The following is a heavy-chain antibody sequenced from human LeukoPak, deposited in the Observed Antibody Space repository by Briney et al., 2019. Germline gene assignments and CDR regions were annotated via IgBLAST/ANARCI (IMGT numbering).Heavy chain of an antibody. CDR2: ISGSGGAT. D-gene: IGHD1-26*01. Sequence: GSLRLSCAASGFTFYNSGMGWVRQAPGKGLEWVSAISGSGGATYYADSVKGRFTVSRDDSKNTLYLQMNSLRAEDTAVYYCAIEQWELKYWGQGTLVTVSP. CDR1: GFTFYNSG. J-gene: IGHJ4*02. CDR3: AIEQWELKY. V-gene: IGHV3-23*01.